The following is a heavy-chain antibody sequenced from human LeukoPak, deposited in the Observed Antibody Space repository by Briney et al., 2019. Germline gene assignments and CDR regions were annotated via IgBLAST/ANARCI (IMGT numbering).Heavy chain of an antibody. D-gene: IGHD4-11*01. CDR3: AKDGGPYSMYYYYGMDV. CDR2: IAYDGSNK. V-gene: IGHV3-30*18. J-gene: IGHJ6*02. Sequence: PGGSLRLSCAVSGLTFRRYCMHWVRQAPAKGREWVAVIAYDGSNKSDADSVKGRFTISRDNSKNTRHLQMNSLRAEDTAVYYCAKDGGPYSMYYYYGMDVWGQGTTVTVSS. CDR1: GLTFRRYC.